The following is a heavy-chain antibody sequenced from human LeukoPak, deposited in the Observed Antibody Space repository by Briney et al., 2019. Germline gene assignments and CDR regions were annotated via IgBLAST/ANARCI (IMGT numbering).Heavy chain of an antibody. CDR1: GFTFSSHW. CDR3: ARVVEMATINVGYYYYMDV. Sequence: SGGSLRLSCAASGFTFSSHWMHWVRQAPGKGLVWVSRINGDGSNTTYADSVKGRFTISRDNAKNSLYLQMNSLRAEDTAVYYCARVVEMATINVGYYYYMDVWGKGTTVTVSS. CDR2: INGDGSNT. J-gene: IGHJ6*03. D-gene: IGHD5-24*01. V-gene: IGHV3-74*03.